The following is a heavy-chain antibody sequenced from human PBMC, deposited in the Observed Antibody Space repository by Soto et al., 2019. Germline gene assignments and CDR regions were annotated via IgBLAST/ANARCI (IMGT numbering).Heavy chain of an antibody. CDR3: ARETLGYCSGGSCPGWFDP. CDR2: IYYSGST. D-gene: IGHD2-15*01. V-gene: IGHV4-31*03. J-gene: IGHJ5*02. CDR1: GGSISSGGYY. Sequence: SETLSLTCTVSGGSISSGGYYWSWIRQHPGKGLEWIGYIYYSGSTYYNPSLKSRVTISVDTSKNQFSLKLSSVTAADTAVYYCARETLGYCSGGSCPGWFDPWGQGTLVTVSS.